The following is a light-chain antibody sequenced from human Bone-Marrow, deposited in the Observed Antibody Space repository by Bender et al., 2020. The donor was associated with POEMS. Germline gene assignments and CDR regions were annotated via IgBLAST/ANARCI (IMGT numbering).Light chain of an antibody. CDR2: EDN. CDR1: QLGDQY. J-gene: IGLJ2*01. V-gene: IGLV3-1*01. CDR3: QAWDSITVV. Sequence: SYGLTQPPSVSVSPGHTANITCSGDQLGDQYASWYQLKPGQSPVLVIYEDNKRPSGIPERFSGSNSGNIATLTISGTQAMDEADYFCQAWDSITVVFGGGTKLTVL.